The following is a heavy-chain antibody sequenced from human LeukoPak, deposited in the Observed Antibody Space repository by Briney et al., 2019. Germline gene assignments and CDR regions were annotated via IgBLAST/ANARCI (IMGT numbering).Heavy chain of an antibody. CDR3: AKGVLSGMRYYYGMDV. CDR1: GFTFNNYA. Sequence: GGSLRLSCAASGFTFNNYAMNWVCQAPGKGLEWVSSITSSGDTTHYADSVRGRFTISRDNSRNTLSLQMTSLRAEDTAVYYCAKGVLSGMRYYYGMDVWGKGTTVTVSS. CDR2: ITSSGDTT. J-gene: IGHJ6*04. D-gene: IGHD3-10*01. V-gene: IGHV3-23*01.